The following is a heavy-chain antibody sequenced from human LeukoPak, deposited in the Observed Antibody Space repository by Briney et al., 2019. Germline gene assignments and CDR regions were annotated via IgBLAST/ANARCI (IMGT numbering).Heavy chain of an antibody. Sequence: SGTLSLTCTASGGSISSYYWSWLRQPPGKGLEWIGNIYDSGSTNYNPSLKSRVTISVDTSKNQCSLKLSSVTAADTAVYYCARQSISGSSLSYFDYWGQGTLVNVSS. V-gene: IGHV4-59*01. CDR2: IYDSGST. J-gene: IGHJ4*02. CDR3: ARQSISGSSLSYFDY. CDR1: GGSISSYY. D-gene: IGHD3-22*01.